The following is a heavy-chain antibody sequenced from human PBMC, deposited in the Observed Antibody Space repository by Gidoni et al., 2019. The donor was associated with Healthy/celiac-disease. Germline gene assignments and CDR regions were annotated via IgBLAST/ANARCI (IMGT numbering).Heavy chain of an antibody. Sequence: QVQLVQSGAAVKKPGSSVTVSCKASGGTFSSYAISWVRQAPGHGLEWMAGIIPNFGTGMEAQRSQGRVTITADKATSTAYMELSSLRSEDTAVYYCASRTCWNCEYYDGMDDWGQGTTVTVSS. CDR1: GGTFSSYA. J-gene: IGHJ6*02. V-gene: IGHV1-69*06. CDR3: ASRTCWNCEYYDGMDD. CDR2: IIPNFGTG. D-gene: IGHD1-7*01.